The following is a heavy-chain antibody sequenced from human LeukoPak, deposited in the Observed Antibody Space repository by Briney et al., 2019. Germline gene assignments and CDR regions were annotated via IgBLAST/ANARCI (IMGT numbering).Heavy chain of an antibody. V-gene: IGHV3-64*01. J-gene: IGHJ4*02. D-gene: IGHD3-22*01. CDR1: GFTFSSYS. CDR3: ARGSRNHVDYSGYYSY. Sequence: GGSLRLSCAASGFTFSSYSMSWVRQAPGKGLEWVSSISSNGDTIYYANSVKGRFTISRDNSKNTLYLQMGSLRTEDMAVYYCARGSRNHVDYSGYYSYWGQGTLLTVSS. CDR2: ISSNGDTI.